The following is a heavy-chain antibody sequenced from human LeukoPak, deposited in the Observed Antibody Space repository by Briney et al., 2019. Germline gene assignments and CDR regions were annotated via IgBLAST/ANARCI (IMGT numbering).Heavy chain of an antibody. CDR1: GGSVSSSDYC. CDR2: IYYSGST. J-gene: IGHJ4*02. CDR3: ARIGHEDYYFDY. Sequence: SQTLFLTCTVSGGSVSSSDYCRSWIRQPPGKGLEWIGYIYYSGSTNYNPSLKSRVTISVDTSKNQFSLKLSSVTAADTAVYYCARIGHEDYYFDYWGQGTLVTVSS. V-gene: IGHV4-61*08.